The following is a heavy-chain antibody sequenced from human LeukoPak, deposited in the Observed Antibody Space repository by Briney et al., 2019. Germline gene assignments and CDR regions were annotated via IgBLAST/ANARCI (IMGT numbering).Heavy chain of an antibody. CDR3: AREVATIGFYFDY. CDR1: GFTFSSYA. Sequence: PGGSLRLSCAASGFTFSSYAMHWVRQAPGKGLEWVAVISHDGSNKYYADSVKGRFTISRDNSKNTLYLQMNSLRAEDTAVYYCAREVATIGFYFDYWGQGTLVTVSS. D-gene: IGHD5-12*01. V-gene: IGHV3-30-3*01. CDR2: ISHDGSNK. J-gene: IGHJ4*02.